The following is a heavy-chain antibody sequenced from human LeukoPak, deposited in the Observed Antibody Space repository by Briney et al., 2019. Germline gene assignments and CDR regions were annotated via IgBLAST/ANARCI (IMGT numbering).Heavy chain of an antibody. CDR2: INPNSGGT. CDR3: ARDQGGGATDFDY. Sequence: GASVKVSCKASGYTFNVYYIHWVRQAPGRGLEWMGWINPNSGGTNFAQKFQGRVTLTRDTSISTVYMELSRVTSDDTAVYYCARDQGGGATDFDYWGQGTLVTVSS. V-gene: IGHV1-2*02. CDR1: GYTFNVYY. J-gene: IGHJ4*02. D-gene: IGHD1-26*01.